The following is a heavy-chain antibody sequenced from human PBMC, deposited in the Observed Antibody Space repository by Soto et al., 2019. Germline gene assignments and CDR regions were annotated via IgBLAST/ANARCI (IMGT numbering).Heavy chain of an antibody. CDR1: GGSFSGYY. Sequence: QVQLQQWGAGLLKPSETLSLTCAVYGGSFSGYYWSWIRQPPGKGLEWIGEINHSGSTNYNPSLKSRVTISVDTSKNQFSLKLSSVTAADTAVYYCARAGPDPYYFDYWGQGTLVTVSS. J-gene: IGHJ4*02. CDR3: ARAGPDPYYFDY. V-gene: IGHV4-34*01. CDR2: INHSGST. D-gene: IGHD2-8*02.